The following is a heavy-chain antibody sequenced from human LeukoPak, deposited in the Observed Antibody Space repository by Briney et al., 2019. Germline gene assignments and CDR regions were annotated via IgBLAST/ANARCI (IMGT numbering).Heavy chain of an antibody. CDR1: GFTFSSYA. Sequence: SGRSLRLSCAASGFTFSSYAMHWVRQAPGKGLEWVAVISYDGSNKYYADSVKGRFTISRDNSKNTLYLQMNSLRAEDTAVYYCASSPYYDILTGTHGAFDIWGQGTMVTVSS. CDR3: ASSPYYDILTGTHGAFDI. CDR2: ISYDGSNK. J-gene: IGHJ3*02. D-gene: IGHD3-9*01. V-gene: IGHV3-30-3*01.